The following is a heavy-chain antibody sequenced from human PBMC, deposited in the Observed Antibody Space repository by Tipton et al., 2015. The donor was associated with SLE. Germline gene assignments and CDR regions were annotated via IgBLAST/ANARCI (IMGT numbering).Heavy chain of an antibody. CDR2: IHYAGVT. V-gene: IGHV4-39*01. CDR3: ARQRLRLLSPLDA. Sequence: TLSLTCSVSGDSLSSNNYYWGWIRQSPAQGLEWIGTIHYAGVTYYNPSLRRRLTISVDTSENHFSLELTSATAADTAVYYCARQRLRLLSPLDAWGQGTTVTVSS. D-gene: IGHD3-10*01. J-gene: IGHJ6*02. CDR1: GDSLSSNNYY.